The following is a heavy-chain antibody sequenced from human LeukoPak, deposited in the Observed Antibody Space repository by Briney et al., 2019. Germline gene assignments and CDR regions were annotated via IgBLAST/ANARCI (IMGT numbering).Heavy chain of an antibody. Sequence: ASVKVSCKASGYTFTGFCIHWVRQAPGQGLEWMAWINPQSGATNYAQKFQGRVTMTRDMSISTAYMDVTSLRSDDTAVYYCARGGDDSGLYFAYWGQGTLVTVSS. CDR1: GYTFTGFC. J-gene: IGHJ4*02. V-gene: IGHV1-2*02. CDR3: ARGGDDSGLYFAY. CDR2: INPQSGAT. D-gene: IGHD3-22*01.